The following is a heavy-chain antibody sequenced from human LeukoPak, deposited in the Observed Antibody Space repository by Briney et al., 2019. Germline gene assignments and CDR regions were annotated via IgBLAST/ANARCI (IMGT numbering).Heavy chain of an antibody. V-gene: IGHV4-4*09. D-gene: IGHD1-20*01. CDR2: IYTSGST. CDR3: ASSVLNWNDPYYYYYMDV. Sequence: SETLSLTCTVSGGSISSYYWSWIRQPPGKGLEWIGYIYTSGSTNYNPSLKSRVTISVDTSKNQFSLKLSSVTAADTAMYYCASSVLNWNDPYYYYYMDVWGKGTTVTVSS. CDR1: GGSISSYY. J-gene: IGHJ6*03.